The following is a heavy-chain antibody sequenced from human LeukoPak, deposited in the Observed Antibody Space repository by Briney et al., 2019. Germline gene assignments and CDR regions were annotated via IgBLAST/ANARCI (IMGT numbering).Heavy chain of an antibody. CDR1: GFTFSSYG. Sequence: PGESLRLSCAASGFTFSSYGMHWVRRAPGKGLEWVAVISYDGSNKYYADSVKGRFTISRDNSKNTLYLQMNSLRAEDTAVYYCAKGIEYSSLVADYWGQGTLVTVSS. CDR2: ISYDGSNK. J-gene: IGHJ4*02. D-gene: IGHD6-6*01. CDR3: AKGIEYSSLVADY. V-gene: IGHV3-30*18.